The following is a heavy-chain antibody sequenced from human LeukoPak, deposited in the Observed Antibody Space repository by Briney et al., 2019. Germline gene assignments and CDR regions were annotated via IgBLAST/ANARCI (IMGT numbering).Heavy chain of an antibody. CDR2: MFDTVST. Sequence: SETLSLTCTVSGASTASRYWTWLRQPPGKELEGIAYMFDTVSTKSNPSLKSRLTLSVDTSKKQLSLRLSSVTAADTAVYYCATIKRGSTYGYFDFWGQGIKVTVSS. D-gene: IGHD5-18*01. V-gene: IGHV4-59*11. CDR3: ATIKRGSTYGYFDF. J-gene: IGHJ4*02. CDR1: GASTASRY.